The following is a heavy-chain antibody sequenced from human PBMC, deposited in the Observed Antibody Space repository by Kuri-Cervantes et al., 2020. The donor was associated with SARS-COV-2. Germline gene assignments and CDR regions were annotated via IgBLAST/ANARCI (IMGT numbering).Heavy chain of an antibody. J-gene: IGHJ4*02. Sequence: ASVKVSCKASGNPFTSFGISWVRQAPGQGLEWMGWISAYNAYTDYAQKFKGRVTMTTDTTTSTAYMELRRLTSDDTAIYYCAGSVTGDLGDYWGQGTLVTVSS. CDR3: AGSVTGDLGDY. CDR1: GNPFTSFG. D-gene: IGHD7-27*01. V-gene: IGHV1-18*01. CDR2: ISAYNAYT.